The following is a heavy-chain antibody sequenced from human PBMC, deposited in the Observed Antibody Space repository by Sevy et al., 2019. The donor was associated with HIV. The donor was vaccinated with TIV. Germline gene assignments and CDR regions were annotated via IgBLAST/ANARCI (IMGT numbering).Heavy chain of an antibody. CDR3: TRAYLLGYCSTTSCYYAFDI. Sequence: GGSLRLSCNASGITFSTSVMNWVRQSPDRGLEWVSSISGDTYYTHYADSMRGRFIVSRDNAKNSLFLEMNSLTVEDTAVYYCTRAYLLGYCSTTSCYYAFDIWGPGTVVTVSS. CDR1: GITFSTSV. D-gene: IGHD2-2*01. CDR2: ISGDTYYT. V-gene: IGHV3-21*01. J-gene: IGHJ3*02.